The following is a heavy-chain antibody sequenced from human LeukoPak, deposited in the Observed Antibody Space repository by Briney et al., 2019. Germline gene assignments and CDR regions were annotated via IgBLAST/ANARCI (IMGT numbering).Heavy chain of an antibody. D-gene: IGHD3-22*01. CDR3: ARGSYDSSDFEYFHH. J-gene: IGHJ1*01. V-gene: IGHV1-2*02. CDR2: INSNSGGT. CDR1: GYTFTGYY. Sequence: ASVKVSCKASGYTFTGYYMHWVRQAPGQGLEGMGWINSNSGGTNYAQKFRGRVTMTRDTSIGTAYMELNRLRSDDTAVYYCARGSYDSSDFEYFHHWGQGTLVTVSS.